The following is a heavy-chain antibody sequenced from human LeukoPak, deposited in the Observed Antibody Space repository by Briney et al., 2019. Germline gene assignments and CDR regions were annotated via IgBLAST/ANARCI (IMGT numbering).Heavy chain of an antibody. CDR2: IYWNDDK. CDR1: GFSLSTSGVG. J-gene: IGHJ5*02. V-gene: IGHV2-5*01. D-gene: IGHD2-2*03. Sequence: MGSGPTLVKPTQTLTLTCTFSGFSLSTSGVGVGWIRQPPGKALEWLALIYWNDDKRYSPSLESRLTITKDTSKNQVVLTMTNMDPVDTATYYCAHNTNAGYCSSTSCLNCFDPWGQGTLVTVSS. CDR3: AHNTNAGYCSSTSCLNCFDP.